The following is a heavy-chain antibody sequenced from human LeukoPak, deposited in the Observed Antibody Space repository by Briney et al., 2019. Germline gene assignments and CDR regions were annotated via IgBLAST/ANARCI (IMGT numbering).Heavy chain of an antibody. CDR3: ARYCGGDCYGMDV. Sequence: GGSLRLSCTASEFTFSSYWMSWVRQAPGKGLEWVANIKQDGSERDYVDSVKGRFTISRDNAKNSLYLQMNNLRAEDTAVYYCARYCGGDCYGMDVWGQGTTVTVSS. CDR1: EFTFSSYW. V-gene: IGHV3-7*01. J-gene: IGHJ6*02. CDR2: IKQDGSER. D-gene: IGHD2-21*01.